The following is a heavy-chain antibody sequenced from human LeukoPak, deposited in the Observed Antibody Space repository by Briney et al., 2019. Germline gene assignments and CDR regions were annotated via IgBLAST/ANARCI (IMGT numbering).Heavy chain of an antibody. J-gene: IGHJ4*02. CDR1: GITFSSNW. D-gene: IGHD2-2*01. CDR3: GSSSSTCCDY. Sequence: GGSLRLSCAASGITFSSNWMHWVRQAPGKGLVWVSRINGDGSVTNYADSVKGRFTISRDNAKNTLYLQMNSLRAEDTAVYYGGSSSSTCCDYWGQGALVTVSS. CDR2: INGDGSVT. V-gene: IGHV3-74*01.